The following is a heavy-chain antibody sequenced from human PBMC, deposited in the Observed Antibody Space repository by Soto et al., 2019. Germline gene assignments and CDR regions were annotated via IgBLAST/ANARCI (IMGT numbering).Heavy chain of an antibody. CDR1: GGSSSAYY. Sequence: PSETLPLTCAVYGGSSSAYYWSWIRQPPGKGLEWIGQISHSGATDYNPSHKSRVSISGDTSKNQFSLILTSVTAADTAVYYCARQKNSWFYGMDVWGRGKTVT. J-gene: IGHJ6*02. D-gene: IGHD3-10*01. CDR2: ISHSGAT. V-gene: IGHV4-34*01. CDR3: ARQKNSWFYGMDV.